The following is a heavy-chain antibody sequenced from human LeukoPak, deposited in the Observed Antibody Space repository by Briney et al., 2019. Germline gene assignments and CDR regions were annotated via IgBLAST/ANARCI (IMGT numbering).Heavy chain of an antibody. CDR2: IIPIFGTA. D-gene: IGHD5-12*01. V-gene: IGHV1-69*05. CDR1: GGTFSSYA. Sequence: GASVKVSCKASGGTFSSYAISWVRQAPGQGLEWMGGIIPIFGTANYAQKFQGRVTITTDESTSTAYMELSSLRSEDTAVYYCATTISGYDYVFYFDYWGQGTLVTVSS. J-gene: IGHJ4*02. CDR3: ATTISGYDYVFYFDY.